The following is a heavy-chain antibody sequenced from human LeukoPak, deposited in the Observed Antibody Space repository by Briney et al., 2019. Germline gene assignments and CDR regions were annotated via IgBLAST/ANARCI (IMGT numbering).Heavy chain of an antibody. CDR1: GGSFSGYY. CDR3: ARESKQTPNYYDSRGAFDI. D-gene: IGHD3-22*01. V-gene: IGHV4-34*01. Sequence: SETLSLTCAVYGGSFSGYYWSWIRQPPGKGLEWIGEINHSGSTNYNPSLKSRVTISVDTSKNQFSLKLSSVTAADTAVYYCARESKQTPNYYDSRGAFDIWGQGTMVTVSS. J-gene: IGHJ3*02. CDR2: INHSGST.